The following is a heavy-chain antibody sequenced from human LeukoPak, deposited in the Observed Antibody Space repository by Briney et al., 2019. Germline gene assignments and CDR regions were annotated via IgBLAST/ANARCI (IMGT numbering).Heavy chain of an antibody. D-gene: IGHD1-26*01. CDR2: INPNSGGT. Sequence: GASVKVSCKASGYTFTSYYMHWVRQAPGQGLEWMGWINPNSGGTYYAQKFQGRVTMSRDTSISTAYMELSRLTSDDTAAYYCASGQTYYNFDYWGQGTLVTVSS. J-gene: IGHJ4*02. V-gene: IGHV1-2*02. CDR3: ASGQTYYNFDY. CDR1: GYTFTSYY.